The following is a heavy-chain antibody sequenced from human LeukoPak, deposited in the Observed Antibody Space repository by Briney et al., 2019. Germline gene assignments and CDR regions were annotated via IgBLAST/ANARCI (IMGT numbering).Heavy chain of an antibody. CDR3: ARDDIVVVPAAIGAGPTDYGMDV. V-gene: IGHV1-18*01. CDR2: ISAYNGNT. J-gene: IGHJ6*02. D-gene: IGHD2-2*01. Sequence: ASVKVSCKASGYTFTSYGISWVRQAPGQGLEWMGWISAYNGNTNYAQELQGRVTMTTDTSTSTAYMELRSLRSDDTAVYYCARDDIVVVPAAIGAGPTDYGMDVWGQGTTVTVSS. CDR1: GYTFTSYG.